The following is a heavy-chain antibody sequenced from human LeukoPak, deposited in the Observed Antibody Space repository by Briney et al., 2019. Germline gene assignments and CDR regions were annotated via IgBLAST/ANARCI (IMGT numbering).Heavy chain of an antibody. J-gene: IGHJ4*02. CDR1: GGSISSGGYY. D-gene: IGHD6-19*01. Sequence: SETLSLTCTVSGGSISSGGYYWSWIRQHPGTGLEWIGYIYYSGSTNYNPSLKSRVTISVDTSKNQFSLKLSSVTAADTAVYYCARDHSSGWFGFDYWGQGTLVTVSS. CDR2: IYYSGST. CDR3: ARDHSSGWFGFDY. V-gene: IGHV4-61*08.